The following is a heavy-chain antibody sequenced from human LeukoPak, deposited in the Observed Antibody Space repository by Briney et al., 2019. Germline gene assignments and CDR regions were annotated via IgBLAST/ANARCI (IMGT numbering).Heavy chain of an antibody. CDR1: GYTFTSYA. Sequence: ASVKVSCKASGYTFTSYAMHWVRQAPGQRLEWMGWINAGNGNTKYSQKFQGRVTMTRDTSTSTVYMELTSLISEDTAVYYCARAGSSGWFRNSFDYWGQGTLVTVSS. CDR3: ARAGSSGWFRNSFDY. J-gene: IGHJ4*02. CDR2: INAGNGNT. V-gene: IGHV1-3*01. D-gene: IGHD6-19*01.